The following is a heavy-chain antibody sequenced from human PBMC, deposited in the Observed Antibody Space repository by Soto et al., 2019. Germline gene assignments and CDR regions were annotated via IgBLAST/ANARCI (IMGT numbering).Heavy chain of an antibody. CDR2: MSLDGSHK. Sequence: QVQLVESGGGVVQAGGSLGLSCTASGFTFSTYGMHWVRQAPGKGPGRVAVMSLDGSHKAFLDSVKGRFIISGDNSKNTLYLQMNSLRPDDTAVYYCARLPRSGWDHYYYGMDVWGQGTTVIVSS. CDR1: GFTFSTYG. D-gene: IGHD6-19*01. J-gene: IGHJ6*02. CDR3: ARLPRSGWDHYYYGMDV. V-gene: IGHV3-30*03.